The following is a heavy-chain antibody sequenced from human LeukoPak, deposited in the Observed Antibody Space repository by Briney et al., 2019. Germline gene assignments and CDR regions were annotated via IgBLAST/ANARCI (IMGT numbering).Heavy chain of an antibody. J-gene: IGHJ5*02. D-gene: IGHD2-21*02. Sequence: SETLSLTCTVSGGSNSSYYWSWIRQPAGKGLEWIGRIYTSGSTNYNPSLKSRVTMSVDTSKNQFSLKLSSVTAADTAVYYCARDIAYCGGDCYDPTGFDPWGQGTLVTVSS. V-gene: IGHV4-4*07. CDR2: IYTSGST. CDR1: GGSNSSYY. CDR3: ARDIAYCGGDCYDPTGFDP.